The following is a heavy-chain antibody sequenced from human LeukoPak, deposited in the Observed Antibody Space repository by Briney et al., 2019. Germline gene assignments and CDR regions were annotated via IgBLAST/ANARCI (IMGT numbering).Heavy chain of an antibody. CDR3: ARLTRLSTSPDRYYLDY. Sequence: SETLSLTCTVSGDSISSYYWSWIRQPPGKGLEWIGYIYTSGGTNYIPSLQGRVTISIDTSKNQFSLKLSSVTAADSAVYYCARLTRLSTSPDRYYLDYWGQGTLVTVSS. CDR2: IYTSGGT. V-gene: IGHV4-4*09. D-gene: IGHD6-6*01. J-gene: IGHJ4*02. CDR1: GDSISSYY.